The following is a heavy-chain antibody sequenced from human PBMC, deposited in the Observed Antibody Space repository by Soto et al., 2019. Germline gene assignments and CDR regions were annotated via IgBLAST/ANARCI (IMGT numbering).Heavy chain of an antibody. D-gene: IGHD5-12*01. CDR3: ARGNDRWLQLWYFDL. CDR1: GGTFSSYT. Sequence: QVQLVQSGAEVKKPGSSVTVSCKASGGTFSSYTISWVRQAPGQGLEWMGGIIPIFGTANYAQKFQGRVTITADESTSTAYMELSSLRSEDTAVYYCARGNDRWLQLWYFDLGGRGTLVTVSS. J-gene: IGHJ2*01. V-gene: IGHV1-69*12. CDR2: IIPIFGTA.